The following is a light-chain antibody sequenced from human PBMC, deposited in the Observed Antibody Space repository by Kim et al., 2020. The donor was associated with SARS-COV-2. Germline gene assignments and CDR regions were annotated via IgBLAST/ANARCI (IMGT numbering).Light chain of an antibody. CDR2: AAS. CDR1: RGIIKS. J-gene: IGKJ4*01. CDR3: QEANSDPPN. Sequence: IQMTQSPSSVSASVGDRVIITCRASRGIIKSLGWYQQIPGTVPKLLIDAASSLQSGVPSRFSGSGSGTYFTLSINSLQPEDVGTYFCQEANSDPPNFGGGTKVDIK. V-gene: IGKV1-12*01.